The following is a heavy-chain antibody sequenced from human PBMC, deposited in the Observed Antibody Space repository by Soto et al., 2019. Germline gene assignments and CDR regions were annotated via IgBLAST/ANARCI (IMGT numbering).Heavy chain of an antibody. J-gene: IGHJ5*02. Sequence: ASVKVSCKASGGNLSYYAISWVRQAPGQGLEWMGGTIPIFGTSNSARKLRGRVTITADKSTNTAYMELSSLRSEDTAVYYCAPLVSRNFDWLGWFDPWGQGTLVTVSS. CDR1: GGNLSYYA. CDR3: APLVSRNFDWLGWFDP. V-gene: IGHV1-69*06. CDR2: TIPIFGTS. D-gene: IGHD3-9*01.